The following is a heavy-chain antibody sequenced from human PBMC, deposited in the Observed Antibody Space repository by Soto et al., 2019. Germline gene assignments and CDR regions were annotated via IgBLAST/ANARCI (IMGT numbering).Heavy chain of an antibody. CDR2: IFSSGST. J-gene: IGHJ4*02. CDR1: GGSISNYY. CDR3: ARAKVLRGVPTIDY. D-gene: IGHD3-10*01. Sequence: SETLSLTCTVSGGSISNYYWSWIRQSPVKGLEWIGNIFSSGSTNYDPSLTSRVAISLDTSKNQFSLILTSVTAADTALYYCARAKVLRGVPTIDYWGQGTLVTVSS. V-gene: IGHV4-59*01.